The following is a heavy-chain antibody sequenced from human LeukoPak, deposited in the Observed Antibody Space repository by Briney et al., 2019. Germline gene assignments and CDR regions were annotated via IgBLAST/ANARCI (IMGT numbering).Heavy chain of an antibody. CDR1: GYTFTGYY. CDR2: INPNSGGT. Sequence: ASVKVSCKASGYTFTGYYMHWVRQAPGQGLEWMGWINPNSGGTNYAQKFQGRVTMTRDTSISTAYMELSRLRSDDTAVYYCARVYYYDSSGYYDYWGQGTLVTVSS. V-gene: IGHV1-2*02. D-gene: IGHD3-22*01. J-gene: IGHJ4*02. CDR3: ARVYYYDSSGYYDY.